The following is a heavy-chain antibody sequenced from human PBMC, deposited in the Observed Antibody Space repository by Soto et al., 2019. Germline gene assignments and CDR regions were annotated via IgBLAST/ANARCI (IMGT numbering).Heavy chain of an antibody. V-gene: IGHV5-51*01. CDR1: GYSFTSYW. CDR2: IDPSDSYT. J-gene: IGHJ5*02. Sequence: PGESLKISCKGSGYSFTSYWISWVRQMPGKGLEWMGSIDPSDSYTRYSPSFQGQVTISADKSISTAYLQWSSLKAPDTAMYYCARHKGAAAGTWFAPWGQGTLVTVSS. CDR3: ARHKGAAAGTWFAP. D-gene: IGHD6-13*01.